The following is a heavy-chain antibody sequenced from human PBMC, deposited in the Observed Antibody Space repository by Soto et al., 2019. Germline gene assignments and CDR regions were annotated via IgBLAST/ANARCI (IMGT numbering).Heavy chain of an antibody. CDR3: ARGKYNDFFDY. J-gene: IGHJ4*02. CDR2: INHSGST. CDR1: GGSFSGYY. V-gene: IGHV4-34*01. Sequence: SETLSLTCAVYGGSFSGYYWSWIRQPPGKGLEWIGEINHSGSTNYNPSLKSRVTISVDTSKNQFSLNLSTVTAADTAVYYCARGKYNDFFDYWGQGTLVTVSS. D-gene: IGHD1-20*01.